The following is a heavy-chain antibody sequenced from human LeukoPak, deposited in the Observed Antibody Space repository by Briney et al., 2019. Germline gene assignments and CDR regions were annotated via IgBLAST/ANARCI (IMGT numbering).Heavy chain of an antibody. CDR1: GFTFSSYG. D-gene: IGHD7-27*01. CDR3: AKPFATGDQVFDY. CDR2: IRYDGSNK. V-gene: IGHV3-30*02. Sequence: GGSLRLSCAASGFTFSSYGMHWVRQAPGKGLEWVAFIRYDGSNKYYADSVKGRFTISRDNSKNTLYLQMNSLRAEDTAVYYCAKPFATGDQVFDYWGQGTLVTVSS. J-gene: IGHJ4*02.